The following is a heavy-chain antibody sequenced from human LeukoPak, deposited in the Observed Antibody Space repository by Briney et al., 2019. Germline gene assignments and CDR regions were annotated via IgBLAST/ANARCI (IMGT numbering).Heavy chain of an antibody. CDR2: ISGSGTNT. V-gene: IGHV3-23*01. J-gene: IGHJ5*02. CDR1: GFTFSSPA. D-gene: IGHD3-3*02. Sequence: PGGSLRLSCAASGFTFSSPAMSWVRQAPGKGLEWVSAISGSGTNTYYADSVKGRFTISRDNSKNTLYVQMNSLRAEDTAVYYCAKATSPVISRNLFDRWGQGTLVTVSS. CDR3: AKATSPVISRNLFDR.